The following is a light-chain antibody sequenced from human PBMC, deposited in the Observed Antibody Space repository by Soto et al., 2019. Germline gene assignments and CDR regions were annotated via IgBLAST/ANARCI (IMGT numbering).Light chain of an antibody. J-gene: IGLJ3*02. Sequence: QSALTQPRSVSGSPGQSVTISCTGTSSDVGNYNYVSWYQQHPGKAPKVMIYDVNKWPSGVPDRFSGSKSGNTASLTISGLQAEDEADYYCCSYAGSYTWVFSGGTKVTVL. V-gene: IGLV2-11*01. CDR1: SSDVGNYNY. CDR2: DVN. CDR3: CSYAGSYTWV.